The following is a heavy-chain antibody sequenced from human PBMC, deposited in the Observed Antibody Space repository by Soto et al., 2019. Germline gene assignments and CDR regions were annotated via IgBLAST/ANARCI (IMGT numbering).Heavy chain of an antibody. CDR3: AAHDYDYIWGSSMGKEELGY. Sequence: PGGSLRLSCAASGFTFSSYGMHWVRQAPGKGLEWVAVIWYDGSNKYYADSVKGRFTISRDNSKNTLYLQMNSLRAEDTAVYYCAAHDYDYIWGSSMGKEELGYWGQGTLVTVSS. CDR2: IWYDGSNK. V-gene: IGHV3-33*01. D-gene: IGHD3-16*01. CDR1: GFTFSSYG. J-gene: IGHJ4*02.